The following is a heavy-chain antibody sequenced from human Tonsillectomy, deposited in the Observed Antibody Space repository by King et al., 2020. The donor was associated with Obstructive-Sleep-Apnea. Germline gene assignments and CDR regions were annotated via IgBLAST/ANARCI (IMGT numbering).Heavy chain of an antibody. CDR3: ARDGYYYDSSGPWGWYFDL. CDR2: SSAYTGTT. D-gene: IGHD3-22*01. V-gene: IGHV1-18*01. Sequence: QLVQSGAEVKKPGASVKVSCKASGYTFTSSGISWVRPAPCQRLELMGWSSAYTGTTNYAQKRQGRVTMTTDTSTSTAYLELRSLRSDDTAVYYCARDGYYYDSSGPWGWYFDLWGRGTLVTVSS. CDR1: GYTFTSSG. J-gene: IGHJ2*01.